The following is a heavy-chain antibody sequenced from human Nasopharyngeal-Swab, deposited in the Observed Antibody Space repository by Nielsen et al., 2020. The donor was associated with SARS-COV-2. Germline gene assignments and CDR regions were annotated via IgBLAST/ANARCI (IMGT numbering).Heavy chain of an antibody. V-gene: IGHV1-18*04. J-gene: IGHJ6*03. CDR3: ASSSYGYSSSWYYYYYMDV. Sequence: ASVKVSCKASGYTFTSYGISCVRQAPGQGLEWMGWISAYNGNTNYAQKLQGRVTMTTDTSTSTAYMELRSLRSDDTAVYYCASSSYGYSSSWYYYYYMDVWGKGTTVTVSS. CDR1: GYTFTSYG. D-gene: IGHD6-13*01. CDR2: ISAYNGNT.